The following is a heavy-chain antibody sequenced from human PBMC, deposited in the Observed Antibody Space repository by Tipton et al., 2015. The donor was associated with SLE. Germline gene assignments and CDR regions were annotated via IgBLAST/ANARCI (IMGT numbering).Heavy chain of an antibody. D-gene: IGHD5-12*01. CDR1: GFTFSSYS. CDR3: ASIVATIGGGY. CDR2: ISSSSSYI. J-gene: IGHJ4*02. Sequence: VQLVQSGGGLVKPGGSLRLSCAASGFTFSSYSMNWVRQAPGKGLEWVSSISSSSSYIYYADSVKGRFTISRDNAKNSLYLQMNSLRAEDTAVYYCASIVATIGGGYWGQGTLVTVSS. V-gene: IGHV3-21*01.